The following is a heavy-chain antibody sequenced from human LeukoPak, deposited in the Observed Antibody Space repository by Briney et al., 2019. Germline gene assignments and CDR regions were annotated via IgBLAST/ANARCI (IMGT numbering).Heavy chain of an antibody. CDR1: GYSISSGYY. Sequence: SETLSLTCTVSGYSISSGYYWGWIRQPPGKGLEWIGSIYHSGSTYYNPSLKSRVTISVDTSKNQFSLKLSSVTAADTAVYYCARDLWYCSGGSCLPAWGQGTLVTVSS. CDR3: ARDLWYCSGGSCLPA. D-gene: IGHD2-15*01. V-gene: IGHV4-38-2*02. CDR2: IYHSGST. J-gene: IGHJ1*01.